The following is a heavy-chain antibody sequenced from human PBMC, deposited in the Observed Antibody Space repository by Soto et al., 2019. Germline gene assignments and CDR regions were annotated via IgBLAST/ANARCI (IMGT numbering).Heavy chain of an antibody. V-gene: IGHV3-33*01. J-gene: IGHJ4*02. Sequence: GGSLRLSCAASGFTFSSYGMHWVRQAPGKALEWVAVIWYDGSNKYYADSVKGRFTISRDNSKNTLYLQMNSLRAEDTAVYYCARFRGKIYGSGKTILLPDYWGQGTLVTVSS. CDR3: ARFRGKIYGSGKTILLPDY. D-gene: IGHD3-10*01. CDR1: GFTFSSYG. CDR2: IWYDGSNK.